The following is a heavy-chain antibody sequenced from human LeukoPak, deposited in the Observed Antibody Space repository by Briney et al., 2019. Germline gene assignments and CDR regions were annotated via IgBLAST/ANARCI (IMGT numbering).Heavy chain of an antibody. CDR2: ISTYNGKT. Sequence: VASVKVSCKASGYTFTSNSIDWVRQAPGQGLEWMGWISTYNGKTSYAQKVQGRVTITADESTSTAYMELSSLRSEDTAVYYCARDLGERGSYGMDVWGQGTTVTVSS. J-gene: IGHJ6*02. CDR3: ARDLGERGSYGMDV. CDR1: GYTFTSNS. D-gene: IGHD3-10*01. V-gene: IGHV1-18*01.